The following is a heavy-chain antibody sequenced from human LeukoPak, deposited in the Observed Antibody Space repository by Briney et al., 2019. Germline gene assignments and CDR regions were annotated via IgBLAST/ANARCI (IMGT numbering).Heavy chain of an antibody. CDR2: IIPILGIA. V-gene: IGHV1-69*04. J-gene: IGHJ4*02. D-gene: IGHD5-12*01. CDR3: ARDGPRGGYNPTDY. Sequence: GSSVKVSCKASGGTFSSYAISWVRQAPGQGLEWMGRIIPILGIANYAQKFQGRVTITADKSTSTAYMELSSLRSEDTAVYYCARDGPRGGYNPTDYWGQGTLVTVSS. CDR1: GGTFSSYA.